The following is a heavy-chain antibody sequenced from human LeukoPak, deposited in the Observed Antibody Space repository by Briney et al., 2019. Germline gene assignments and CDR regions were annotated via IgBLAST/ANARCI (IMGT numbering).Heavy chain of an antibody. D-gene: IGHD3-10*01. V-gene: IGHV3-74*01. Sequence: GGSLRLSCAASGFTFSSSWMHWVRQAPGKGLLWVSRISGDGSITTYADSVKGRFTISRDNAKNTLYLQMNSLRAEDTAVYYCARGGSPFYWGQGSLVTVSS. CDR2: ISGDGSIT. CDR1: GFTFSSSW. CDR3: ARGGSPFY. J-gene: IGHJ4*02.